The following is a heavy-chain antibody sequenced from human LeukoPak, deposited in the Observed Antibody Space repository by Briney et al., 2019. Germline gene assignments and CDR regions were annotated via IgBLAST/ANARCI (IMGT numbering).Heavy chain of an antibody. CDR3: ARDHTEGAFDI. CDR2: ISSSTSTI. J-gene: IGHJ3*02. Sequence: GGSLRLSCAASGFTFSIYSINWVRQAPGRGLEWVSYISSSTSTIYYADSVKGRFTISRDNAQNSLYLQMNRLRAEDTAVYYYARDHTEGAFDIWGQGTMVTVSS. CDR1: GFTFSIYS. V-gene: IGHV3-48*01.